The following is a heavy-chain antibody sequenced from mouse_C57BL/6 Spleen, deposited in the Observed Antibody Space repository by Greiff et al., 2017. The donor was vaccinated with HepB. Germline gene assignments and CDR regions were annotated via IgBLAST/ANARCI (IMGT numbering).Heavy chain of an antibody. Sequence: QVQLQQPGAELVKPGASVKLSCKASGYTFTSYWMHWVKQRPGRGLEWIGRIEPKSGGTKYNEKFKSKATLTVDKPSSTAYMQLSSLTSEDSAVYYCAREGGLLLYDAMDYWGQGTSVTVSS. D-gene: IGHD2-3*01. CDR2: IEPKSGGT. V-gene: IGHV1-72*01. J-gene: IGHJ4*01. CDR3: AREGGLLLYDAMDY. CDR1: GYTFTSYW.